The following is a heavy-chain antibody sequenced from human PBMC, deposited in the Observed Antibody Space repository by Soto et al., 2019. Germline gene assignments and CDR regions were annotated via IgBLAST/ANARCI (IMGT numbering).Heavy chain of an antibody. D-gene: IGHD3-3*01. CDR3: SRYRVLSGHRQLFAP. CDR1: GYTFTDYS. Sequence: ASVKVSCKASGYTFTDYSIQWLRQAPGQRLEWMGWINAGNGETIYSQKFQDRVTITRDTFANTAYMELSSLRSEDTAIYYCSRYRVLSGHRQLFAPPGQGTLVIVSS. J-gene: IGHJ5*02. V-gene: IGHV1-3*01. CDR2: INAGNGET.